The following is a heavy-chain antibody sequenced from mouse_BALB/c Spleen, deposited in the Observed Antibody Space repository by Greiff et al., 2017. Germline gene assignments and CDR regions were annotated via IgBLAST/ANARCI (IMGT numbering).Heavy chain of an antibody. J-gene: IGHJ3*01. CDR2: IYPGDGDT. D-gene: IGHD2-2*01. CDR1: GYAFSSSW. CDR3: ARRRGYDGFAY. V-gene: IGHV1-82*01. Sequence: QVQLKQSGPELVKPGASVTISCKASGYAFSSSWMNWVKQRPGQGLVWIGRIYPGDGDTNYNGKFKGKATLTADKSSSTAYMQLSSLTSVDSAVYFCARRRGYDGFAYWGQGTLVTVSA.